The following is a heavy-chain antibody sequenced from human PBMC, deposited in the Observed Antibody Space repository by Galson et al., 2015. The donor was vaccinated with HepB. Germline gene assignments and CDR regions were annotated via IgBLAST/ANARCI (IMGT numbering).Heavy chain of an antibody. V-gene: IGHV1-69*04. D-gene: IGHD3-3*01. CDR2: IIPILGIA. CDR1: GGTFSSYA. J-gene: IGHJ4*02. CDR3: AREGPGGSGYRWLDY. Sequence: SVKVSCKASGGTFSSYAISWVRQTPGQGLEWMGRIIPILGIANYAQKFQGRVTITADKSTSTAYMELSSLRSEDTAVYYCAREGPGGSGYRWLDYWGQGTLVTVSS.